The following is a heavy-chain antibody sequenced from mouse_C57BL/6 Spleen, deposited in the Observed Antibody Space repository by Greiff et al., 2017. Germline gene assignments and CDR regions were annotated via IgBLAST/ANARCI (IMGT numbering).Heavy chain of an antibody. J-gene: IGHJ1*03. CDR1: GYSFTGYY. CDR3: ARMGVAHWCFGV. V-gene: IGHV1-42*01. CDR2: INPGTGGT. Sequence: EVQLQQSGPELVKPGASVKISCKASGYSFTGYYMNWVKQSPEKSLEWIGEINPGTGGTTYNQKFKAKATLTVDTSSSTAYMQLKSLTSEDSAVYYCARMGVAHWCFGVWGTGTTVTFSS. D-gene: IGHD1-1*02.